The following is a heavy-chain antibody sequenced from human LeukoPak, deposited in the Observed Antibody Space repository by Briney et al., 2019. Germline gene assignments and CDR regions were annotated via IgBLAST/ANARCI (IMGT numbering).Heavy chain of an antibody. CDR2: INHSGGT. Sequence: SETLSLTCAVYGGSFSGHYWSWIRQPPGKGLEWIGEINHSGGTNYNPSLKSRVTFSVDTSKNQFSLKLNSVTAADTAVYYCARGEVFYYGSGSYYAPFDPWGQGTLVTVSS. CDR3: ARGEVFYYGSGSYYAPFDP. J-gene: IGHJ5*02. D-gene: IGHD3-10*01. V-gene: IGHV4-34*01. CDR1: GGSFSGHY.